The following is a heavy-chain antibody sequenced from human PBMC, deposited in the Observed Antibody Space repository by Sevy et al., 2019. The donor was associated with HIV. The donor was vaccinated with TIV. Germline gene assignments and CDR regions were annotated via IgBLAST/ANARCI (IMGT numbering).Heavy chain of an antibody. CDR3: ARDRTNYGSGSYFFDY. CDR1: GFTFSSYE. J-gene: IGHJ4*02. Sequence: GGSLRLSCAASGFTFSSYEMNWVRQAPGKGREWVSYICSSGSTIYYADSVKGRFTMSRDNAKNSLYLQMNSLRAEDTAVYYCARDRTNYGSGSYFFDYWGQGTLVTVSS. D-gene: IGHD3-10*01. CDR2: ICSSGSTI. V-gene: IGHV3-48*03.